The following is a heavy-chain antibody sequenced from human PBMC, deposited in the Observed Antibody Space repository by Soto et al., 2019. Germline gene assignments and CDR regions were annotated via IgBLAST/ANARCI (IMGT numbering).Heavy chain of an antibody. CDR1: GASVTTYY. J-gene: IGHJ4*02. D-gene: IGHD5-18*01. CDR2: IYYSGTS. V-gene: IGHV4-59*08. CDR3: ARHTSPRDATMVNSFDY. Sequence: SETLSLTCPVSGASVTTYYWSWIRQPPGKGLEWIGYIYYSGTSNSNASLKSRVTISVDTSKNQFSLKLSSVTAADTAVYYCARHTSPRDATMVNSFDYWGQGVLVTVSS.